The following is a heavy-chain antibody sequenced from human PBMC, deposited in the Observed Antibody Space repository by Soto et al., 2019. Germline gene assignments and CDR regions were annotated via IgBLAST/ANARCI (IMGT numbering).Heavy chain of an antibody. D-gene: IGHD2-2*01. V-gene: IGHV3-74*01. CDR1: GFTFSSSW. J-gene: IGHJ6*02. CDR3: ARDRGYCSSTSCYGMDV. CDR2: VSGDGSST. Sequence: PGGSLRLSCAASGFTFSSSWMHWVRQAPGKGLVWVSRVSGDGSSTNYADSVKGRFTISRDNAKNSLYLQMNSLRAEDTAVYYCARDRGYCSSTSCYGMDVWGQGTXVTVSS.